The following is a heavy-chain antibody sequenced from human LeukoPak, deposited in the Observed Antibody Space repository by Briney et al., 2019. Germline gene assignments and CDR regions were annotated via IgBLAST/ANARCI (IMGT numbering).Heavy chain of an antibody. CDR3: TRPYYYDSSGSEAEVDY. CDR2: IRSKTYGGTT. D-gene: IGHD3-22*01. CDR1: GFTFGDYA. Sequence: GGSLRVSCTASGFTFGDYAMSWVRQAPGKGLEWVGFIRSKTYGGTTEYAASVKGRFTISRDDSKSIAYLQMNSLKTEDTAVYYCTRPYYYDSSGSEAEVDYWGQGTLVTVSS. V-gene: IGHV3-49*04. J-gene: IGHJ4*02.